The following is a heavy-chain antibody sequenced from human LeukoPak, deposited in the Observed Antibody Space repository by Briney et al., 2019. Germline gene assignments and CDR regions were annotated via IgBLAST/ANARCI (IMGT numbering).Heavy chain of an antibody. V-gene: IGHV1-2*02. CDR2: INPNSGGT. J-gene: IGHJ4*02. CDR1: GYTFTGYY. D-gene: IGHD6-13*01. CDR3: ARAYRGYSDY. Sequence: AASVKVSCKASGYTFTGYYMHWVRQAPGQGLEWMGWINPNSGGTNYAQKFQGRVTMTRNTSISTAYMELSSLRSEDTAVYYCARAYRGYSDYWGQGTLVTVSS.